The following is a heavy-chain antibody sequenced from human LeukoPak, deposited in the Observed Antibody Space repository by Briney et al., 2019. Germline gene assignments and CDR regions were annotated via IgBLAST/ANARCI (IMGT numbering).Heavy chain of an antibody. J-gene: IGHJ1*01. CDR2: ISGYNGNT. CDR3: ATDHGLVLEH. V-gene: IGHV1-18*01. D-gene: IGHD6-19*01. CDR1: GYTFTSYG. Sequence: GASVKVSCKASGYTFTSYGISWVRQAPGQGLEWMGWISGYNGNTDYAQKFQGRVTMTTDTFTSTAYMDLRSLRSEDTAVYYCATDHGLVLEHWGQGTLVTVSS.